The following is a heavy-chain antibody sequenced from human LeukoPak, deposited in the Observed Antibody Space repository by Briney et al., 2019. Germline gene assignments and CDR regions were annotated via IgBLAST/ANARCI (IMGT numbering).Heavy chain of an antibody. V-gene: IGHV1-2*02. CDR1: GYTFTGYY. J-gene: IGHJ6*03. CDR2: INPNSGGT. Sequence: ASVKVSCKASGYTFTGYYIHWVRQAPGQGLEWMGWINPNSGGTNYAQKFQGRVTMTRDTSISTAYMELSGLRSDDTAVYYCARLLTGYYYMDVWGKGTTVTISS. D-gene: IGHD2/OR15-2a*01. CDR3: ARLLTGYYYMDV.